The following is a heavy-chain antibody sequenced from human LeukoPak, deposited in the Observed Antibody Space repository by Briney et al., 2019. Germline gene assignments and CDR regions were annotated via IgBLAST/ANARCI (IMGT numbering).Heavy chain of an antibody. V-gene: IGHV6-1*01. D-gene: IGHD3-10*01. Sequence: SQTLSLTCAISGDSVSGNIAAWNWIRQSPSRGLEWLGRTYYRSKWYNDYAVSMKSRITINSDTSKNQFSLHLISVTPEDTAVYYCARGDYGSGSYYQVVDYWGQGTLVTVSS. CDR2: TYYRSKWYN. CDR3: ARGDYGSGSYYQVVDY. CDR1: GDSVSGNIAA. J-gene: IGHJ4*02.